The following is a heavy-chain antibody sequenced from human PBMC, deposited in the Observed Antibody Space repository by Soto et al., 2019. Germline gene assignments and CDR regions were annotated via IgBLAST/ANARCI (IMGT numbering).Heavy chain of an antibody. CDR1: EFTFSDYA. CDR3: AKGGTSHIYGIDV. Sequence: EVHLLETGGGLVQPGGSLRLSCAASEFTFSDYAMNWVRQATGKGLEWVSIIGGIGQYTFYSDSVKGRCTFSRANSKHTMYLEMNNLRAEDTAIYFCAKGGTSHIYGIDVWGPGTTVNVSS. J-gene: IGHJ6*02. D-gene: IGHD3-16*01. CDR2: IGGIGQYT. V-gene: IGHV3-23*01.